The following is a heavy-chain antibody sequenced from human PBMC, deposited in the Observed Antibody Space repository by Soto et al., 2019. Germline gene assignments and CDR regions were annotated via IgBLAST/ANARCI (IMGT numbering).Heavy chain of an antibody. Sequence: SDTLSLTCTVSGGSISIYYWSWIRQPPGKGLEWIGYIYYSWNTNYNPSLTNYNPSLKSRVTISVDTSKNQFSLKLSSVTAADTAVYYCARLPGADYGGIFDPWGQGTLVTVSS. CDR1: GGSISIYY. CDR3: ARLPGADYGGIFDP. J-gene: IGHJ5*02. CDR2: IYYSWNTNYNPSLT. V-gene: IGHV4-59*01. D-gene: IGHD4-17*01.